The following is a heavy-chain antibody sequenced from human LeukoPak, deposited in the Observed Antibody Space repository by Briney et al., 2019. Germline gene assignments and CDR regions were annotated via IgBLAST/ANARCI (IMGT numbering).Heavy chain of an antibody. J-gene: IGHJ4*02. CDR2: IKQDGSEK. CDR3: ARVGGFYELDY. D-gene: IGHD3-16*01. CDR1: GFTFSSYW. Sequence: GGSLRLSCAASGFTFSSYWMSWVRQAPGKGLEWVANIKQDGSEKYYVDSVKGRFTISRDNSKNTLYLQMNSLRAEDTAVYYCARVGGFYELDYWGQGTLVTVSS. V-gene: IGHV3-7*03.